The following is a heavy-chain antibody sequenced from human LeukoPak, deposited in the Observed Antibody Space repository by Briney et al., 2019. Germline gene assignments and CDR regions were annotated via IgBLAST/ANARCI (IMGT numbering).Heavy chain of an antibody. CDR3: ARDGEQWLVTWFDP. CDR2: ISYDGSNK. CDR1: GFTFSNYA. Sequence: GGSLRLSCAASGFTFSNYAMHWVRQAPGKGLEWVAVISYDGSNKYYTDSVKGRFSISGDNSKNTLYLEMNSLRLEDTAVYYCARDGEQWLVTWFDPWGQGTLVTVAS. V-gene: IGHV3-30-3*01. D-gene: IGHD6-19*01. J-gene: IGHJ5*02.